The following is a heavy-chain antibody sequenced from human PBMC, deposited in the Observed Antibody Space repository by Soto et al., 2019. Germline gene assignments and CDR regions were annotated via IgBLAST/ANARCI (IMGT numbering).Heavy chain of an antibody. CDR2: ISYDGSNK. Sequence: GGSLRLSCAASGFTFSSYAMHWVRQAPGKGLEWVAVISYDGSNKYYADSVKGRFTISRDNSKNTLYLQMNSLRAEDTAVYYCARDSPPYGSGSYLAYWGQGTLVTVSS. J-gene: IGHJ4*02. CDR1: GFTFSSYA. V-gene: IGHV3-30-3*01. CDR3: ARDSPPYGSGSYLAY. D-gene: IGHD3-10*01.